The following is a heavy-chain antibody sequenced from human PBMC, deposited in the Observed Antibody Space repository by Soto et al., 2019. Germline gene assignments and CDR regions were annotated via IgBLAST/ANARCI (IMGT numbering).Heavy chain of an antibody. CDR2: IYYSGST. D-gene: IGHD2-2*01. CDR1: GGSISSGGYY. Sequence: SETLSLTCTVSGGSISSGGYYWSWIRQHPGKGLEWIGYIYYSGSTYYNPSLKSRVTISVDTSKNQFSLKLSSVTAADTAVYYCARVGCSSTSCYVSYYYYMDVWGKGTTVTVSS. V-gene: IGHV4-31*03. J-gene: IGHJ6*03. CDR3: ARVGCSSTSCYVSYYYYMDV.